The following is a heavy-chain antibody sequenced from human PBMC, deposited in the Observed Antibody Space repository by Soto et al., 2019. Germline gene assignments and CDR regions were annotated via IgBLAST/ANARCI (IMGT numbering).Heavy chain of an antibody. Sequence: EVQLVESGGGLVKPGGSLRLSCAASGFTFSTYSMNWVRQAPGKGLEWVSSISSSSSYIYYEDSVKGRFTVSRDNAKNSLYLQMTSLRAEDTAVYYCARDPRPNYGSGSYYSYYYYYYMDVWGKGTTVTVSS. D-gene: IGHD3-10*01. J-gene: IGHJ6*03. CDR1: GFTFSTYS. V-gene: IGHV3-21*01. CDR2: ISSSSSYI. CDR3: ARDPRPNYGSGSYYSYYYYYYMDV.